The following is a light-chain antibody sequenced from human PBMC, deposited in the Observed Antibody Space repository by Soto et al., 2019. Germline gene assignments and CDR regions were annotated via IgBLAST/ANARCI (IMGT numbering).Light chain of an antibody. Sequence: DIQMTQSPSSLSASVGDRVTITCRASQSISSYLNWYQQKPGKAPKLLIYAASSLQSGVPSRFSGSGSGTDFTLTISSLQPEDFATYYCQQTYITRTFGQGTKVEIK. CDR2: AAS. V-gene: IGKV1-39*01. J-gene: IGKJ1*01. CDR1: QSISSY. CDR3: QQTYITRT.